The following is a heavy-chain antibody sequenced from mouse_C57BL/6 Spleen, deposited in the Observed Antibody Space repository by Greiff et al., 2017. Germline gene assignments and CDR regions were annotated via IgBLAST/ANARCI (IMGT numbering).Heavy chain of an antibody. CDR2: INPNNGGT. CDR3: ARRGHYYGSSLYYAMDY. V-gene: IGHV1-18*01. Sequence: EVQLQESGPELVKPGASVKIPCKASGYTFTDYNMDWVKQSHGKSLEWIGDINPNNGGTIYNQKFKGKATLTVDKSSSTAYMELRSLTSEDTAVYYGARRGHYYGSSLYYAMDYWGQGTSVTVSS. CDR1: GYTFTDYN. D-gene: IGHD1-1*01. J-gene: IGHJ4*01.